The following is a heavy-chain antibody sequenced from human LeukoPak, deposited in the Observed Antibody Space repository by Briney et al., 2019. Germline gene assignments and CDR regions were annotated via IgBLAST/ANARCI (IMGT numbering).Heavy chain of an antibody. Sequence: SEALSLTCTVSGGSISSSGYYWGWIRQPPGKGLEWIGSIYFSGNTYYNPSLKSRVTISVDTSKNQFSLKLSSVTAADTALYFCARRHTNDYGQPYFDYWGQGTLVTVSS. CDR3: ARRHTNDYGQPYFDY. CDR1: GGSISSSGYY. V-gene: IGHV4-39*01. J-gene: IGHJ4*02. D-gene: IGHD4/OR15-4a*01. CDR2: IYFSGNT.